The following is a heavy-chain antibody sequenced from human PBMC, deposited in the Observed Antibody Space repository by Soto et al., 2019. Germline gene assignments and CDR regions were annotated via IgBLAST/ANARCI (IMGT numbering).Heavy chain of an antibody. Sequence: QVQLVESGGGVVQPGRSLRLSCAASGFTFSSYGMHWVRQAPGKGLEWVAVIWYDGSNKYYADSVKGRFTISRDNSKNTLYLQINSLRAEDTAVYYCARDASEFDYWGQGTLVTVSS. CDR2: IWYDGSNK. CDR3: ARDASEFDY. V-gene: IGHV3-33*01. CDR1: GFTFSSYG. J-gene: IGHJ4*02.